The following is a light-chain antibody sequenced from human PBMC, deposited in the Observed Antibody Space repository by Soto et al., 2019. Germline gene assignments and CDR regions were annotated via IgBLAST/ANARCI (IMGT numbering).Light chain of an antibody. J-gene: IGKJ1*01. Sequence: EIVMTQSPATLSVSPGERATLSCRASQSVSSNLAWYQQKPGQAPRLLIYGASIRATGIPARFSGSGSGTEFTLTISSLQSEDFAVYSCQQYNNWPPMAFDQGTKVEIK. CDR2: GAS. V-gene: IGKV3-15*01. CDR1: QSVSSN. CDR3: QQYNNWPPMA.